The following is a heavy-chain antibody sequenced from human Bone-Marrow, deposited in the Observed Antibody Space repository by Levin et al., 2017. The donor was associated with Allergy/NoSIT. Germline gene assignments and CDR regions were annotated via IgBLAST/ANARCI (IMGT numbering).Heavy chain of an antibody. J-gene: IGHJ5*02. Sequence: GESLKISCAASGFTFSSYGMHWVRQAPGKGLEWVAVISYDGSNKYYADSVKGRFTISRDNSKNTLYLQMNSLRAEDTAVYYCGAWFDPWGQGTLVTVSS. CDR1: GFTFSSYG. D-gene: IGHD3-10*01. V-gene: IGHV3-30*03. CDR3: GAWFDP. CDR2: ISYDGSNK.